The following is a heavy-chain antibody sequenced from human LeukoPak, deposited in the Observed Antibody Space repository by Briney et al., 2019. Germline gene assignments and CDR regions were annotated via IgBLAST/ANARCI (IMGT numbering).Heavy chain of an antibody. CDR3: AKAASSSWPSYYYGMDV. V-gene: IGHV3-23*01. J-gene: IGHJ6*02. CDR1: GFTFGSYA. CDR2: ITGSGGNT. D-gene: IGHD6-13*01. Sequence: GGSLRLSCAASGFTFGSYAMSWVRQTPGKSLEWVSVITGSGGNTYYADSVKGRFTISKDNSKNTVYLQMSSLRVDDTAVYYCAKAASSSWPSYYYGMDVWGQGTTVTVSS.